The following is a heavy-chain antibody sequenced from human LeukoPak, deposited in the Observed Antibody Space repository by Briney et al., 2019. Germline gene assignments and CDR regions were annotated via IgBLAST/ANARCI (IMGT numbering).Heavy chain of an antibody. V-gene: IGHV3-30*03. CDR1: GFTFSNYG. CDR2: ISYDGSNE. J-gene: IGHJ4*02. CDR3: AIHKQQLVSFDY. D-gene: IGHD6-13*01. Sequence: PGGSLRLSCAASGFTFSNYGMHWVRQAPGKGLEWVAVISYDGSNEYYADSVKGRFTISRDTSKNTLYLQMNSLRAEDTAVYYCAIHKQQLVSFDYWGQGTLATVSS.